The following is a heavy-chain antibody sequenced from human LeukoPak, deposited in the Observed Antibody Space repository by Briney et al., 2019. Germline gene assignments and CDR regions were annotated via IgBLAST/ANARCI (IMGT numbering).Heavy chain of an antibody. CDR1: GASISSYY. J-gene: IGHJ4*02. CDR2: IYVTGST. CDR3: VREEMPGKFDY. Sequence: SETLSLTCTVSGASISSYYWSWIRQPAGKALEWIRRIYVTGSTTYNPSLESRVTMSLDTSKNHFSLKLRSVTAADTTIYFCVREEMPGKFDYWGQGTLVTVSS. D-gene: IGHD1-26*01. V-gene: IGHV4-4*07.